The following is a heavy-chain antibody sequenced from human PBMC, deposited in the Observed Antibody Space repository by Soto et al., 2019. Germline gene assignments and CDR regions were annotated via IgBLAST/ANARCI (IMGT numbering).Heavy chain of an antibody. V-gene: IGHV5-51*01. CDR3: ARRGLTAMAGALDY. D-gene: IGHD5-18*01. CDR1: GYSFTTYW. Sequence: GEALKISCKGSGYSFTTYWIAWVPQMPGKGLEWMGIIYPGDSDTKYSPSFQGQVTISADKSISTAYLQWSSLKASDTAMYYCARRGLTAMAGALDYPCQGTLVTVSS. J-gene: IGHJ4*02. CDR2: IYPGDSDT.